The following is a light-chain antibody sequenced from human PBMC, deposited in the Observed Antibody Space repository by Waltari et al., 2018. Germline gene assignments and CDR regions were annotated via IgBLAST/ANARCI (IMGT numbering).Light chain of an antibody. CDR1: Y. Sequence: YFGLYPQKPGQGSRPLIYGASTRATGLPDRFSGSGFGTDFSLTISGRGAEDSAVYYCQHHFKLPATFGQGTKVEIK. J-gene: IGKJ1*01. CDR3: QHHFKLPAT. V-gene: IGKV3-20*01. CDR2: GAS.